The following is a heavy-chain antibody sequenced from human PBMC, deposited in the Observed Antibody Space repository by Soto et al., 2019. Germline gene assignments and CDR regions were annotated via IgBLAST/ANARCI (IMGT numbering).Heavy chain of an antibody. CDR2: IYYSGST. V-gene: IGHV4-59*08. D-gene: IGHD2-15*01. Sequence: QVQLQESGPGLVKPSETLSLTCTVSGGSISSYYWSWIRQPPGKGLEWIGYIYYSGSTNYNTSLKIRVTISVDTSKNPFSLKLSSVTAADTAVYYCARRYGGTFDYWGQGTLVTVSS. J-gene: IGHJ4*02. CDR3: ARRYGGTFDY. CDR1: GGSISSYY.